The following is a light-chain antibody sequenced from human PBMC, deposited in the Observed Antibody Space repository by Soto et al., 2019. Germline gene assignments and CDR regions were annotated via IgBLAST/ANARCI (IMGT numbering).Light chain of an antibody. CDR1: QSVSSY. Sequence: EIVLTQSPATLSLSPGARATLSCRASQSVSSYLAWYQQKPGPAPRLLIYDATNRATGIPARFSVSGSGTDFTLTISSLEPEDFAVYYCQQRSKWPPKYTFGQGTKLEIK. CDR3: QQRSKWPPKYT. V-gene: IGKV3-11*01. CDR2: DAT. J-gene: IGKJ2*01.